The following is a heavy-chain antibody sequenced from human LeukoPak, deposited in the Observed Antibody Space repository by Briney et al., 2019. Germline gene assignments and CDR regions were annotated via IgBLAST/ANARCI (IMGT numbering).Heavy chain of an antibody. D-gene: IGHD2-21*02. J-gene: IGHJ2*01. CDR2: IYHSRST. Sequence: SQTLSLTCAVSGGSISSGGYSWSWIRQPPGKGLEWIGYIYHSRSTYYNPSLKSRVTISVDRSKNQFSLKLSSVTAADTAVYFCARTSLAYCGGACFYYWYFDLWGRGTLVTVSS. V-gene: IGHV4-30-2*01. CDR3: ARTSLAYCGGACFYYWYFDL. CDR1: GGSISSGGYS.